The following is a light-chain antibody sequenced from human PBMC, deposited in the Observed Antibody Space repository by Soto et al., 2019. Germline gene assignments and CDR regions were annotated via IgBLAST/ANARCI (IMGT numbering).Light chain of an antibody. Sequence: SYELTQPPSVSVSPGQTASITCSGDKLGDKYACWYQQKPGQSPVLVIYQDSKRPSGIPERFSGSNSGNTATLTISGTQAMDEADYYCQAGDSTPVFGGGTKLTVL. CDR1: KLGDKY. J-gene: IGLJ2*01. CDR3: QAGDSTPV. CDR2: QDS. V-gene: IGLV3-1*01.